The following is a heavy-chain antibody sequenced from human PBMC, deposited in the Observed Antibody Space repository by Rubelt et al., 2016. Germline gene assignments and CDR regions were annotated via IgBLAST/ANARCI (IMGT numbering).Heavy chain of an antibody. V-gene: IGHV1-24*01. Sequence: QVQLVQPGAEVKKHGASVKVSCKVSGYTLTELSMHWVRQAPGKGLEWVGGLDPPHGEPIYAQKCQGRGTMTEDTSTDTAYMEVSSLRSEDTDVDYCATRSLWFGEIDRYFDYWGQGTLVTVSS. D-gene: IGHD3-10*01. CDR3: ATRSLWFGEIDRYFDY. J-gene: IGHJ4*02. CDR2: LDPPHGEP. CDR1: GYTLTELS.